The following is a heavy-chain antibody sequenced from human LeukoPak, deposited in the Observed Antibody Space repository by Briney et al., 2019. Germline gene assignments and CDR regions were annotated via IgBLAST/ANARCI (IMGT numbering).Heavy chain of an antibody. D-gene: IGHD3-22*01. CDR3: ARDLGYYDSSGYYRGGFDY. Sequence: GGSLRLSCAASGFTFSSYWMSWVRQAPGKGLEWVANIKQDGSEKYYVDSVKGRFTISRDNAKNSLYLQMDSLRAEDTAVYYCARDLGYYDSSGYYRGGFDYWGQGTLVTVSS. CDR2: IKQDGSEK. J-gene: IGHJ4*02. V-gene: IGHV3-7*01. CDR1: GFTFSSYW.